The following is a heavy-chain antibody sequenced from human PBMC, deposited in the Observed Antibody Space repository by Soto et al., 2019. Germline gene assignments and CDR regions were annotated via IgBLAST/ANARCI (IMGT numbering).Heavy chain of an antibody. V-gene: IGHV3-30*18. CDR2: ISYDGSNK. CDR1: GFTFSSYG. Sequence: GSLRLSCAASGFTFSSYGMHWVRQAPGKGLEWVAVISYDGSNKYYADSVKGRFTISRDNSKNTLYLQMNSLRAEDTAVYYCAKIGGDDFWTGHKYYYYGMDVWGQGTTVTVSS. J-gene: IGHJ6*02. CDR3: AKIGGDDFWTGHKYYYYGMDV. D-gene: IGHD3-3*01.